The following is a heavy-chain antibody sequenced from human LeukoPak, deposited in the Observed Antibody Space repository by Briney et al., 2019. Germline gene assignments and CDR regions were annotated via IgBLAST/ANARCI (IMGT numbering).Heavy chain of an antibody. CDR3: ARVRRIAAAVEFYYYYGMDV. Sequence: GASVKVSCKASGGTFSSYAISWVRQAPGQGLEWMGRIIPILGIANYAQKFQGRVTITADKSTSTAYMELSSLRSEDTAVYYCARVRRIAAAVEFYYYYGMDVWGQGTTVTVSS. V-gene: IGHV1-69*04. J-gene: IGHJ6*02. CDR1: GGTFSSYA. CDR2: IIPILGIA. D-gene: IGHD6-13*01.